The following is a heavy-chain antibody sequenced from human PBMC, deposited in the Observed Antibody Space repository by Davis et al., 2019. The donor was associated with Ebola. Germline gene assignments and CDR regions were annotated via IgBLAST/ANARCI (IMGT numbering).Heavy chain of an antibody. CDR1: GGSISSYY. CDR3: ARGVMVRGVMFGYGMDV. J-gene: IGHJ6*02. Sequence: PAGSLRLSCTVSGGSISSYYWSWIRQPPGKGLEWIGYIYYSGSTNYNPSLKSRVTISVDTSKNQFSLKLSSVTAADTAVYYCARGVMVRGVMFGYGMDVWGQGTTVTVSS. V-gene: IGHV4-59*01. CDR2: IYYSGST. D-gene: IGHD3-10*01.